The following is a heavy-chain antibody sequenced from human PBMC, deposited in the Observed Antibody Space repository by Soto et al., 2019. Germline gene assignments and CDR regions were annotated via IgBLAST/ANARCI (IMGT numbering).Heavy chain of an antibody. D-gene: IGHD4-17*01. CDR1: GGSISSCSYY. J-gene: IGHJ4*02. CDR2: IYYSGST. CDR3: ARHTSFYGGNSGYFDY. Sequence: SETLSLTCTVSGGSISSCSYYWGWIRQPPGKGLEWIGSIYYSGSTYYNPSLKSRVTISVDTSKNQFSLKLSSVTAADTAVYYCARHTSFYGGNSGYFDYWGQGTLVTVSS. V-gene: IGHV4-39*01.